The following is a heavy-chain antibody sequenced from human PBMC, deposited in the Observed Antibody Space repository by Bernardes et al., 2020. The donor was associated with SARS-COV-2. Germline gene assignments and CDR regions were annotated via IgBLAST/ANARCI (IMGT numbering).Heavy chain of an antibody. J-gene: IGHJ4*02. D-gene: IGHD4-17*01. V-gene: IGHV4-59*01. CDR2: IYYSGST. CDR1: GGSISSYY. Sequence: SETLSLTCTVSGGSISSYYWGWIRQPPGKGLEWIGYIYYSGSTSYNPSLQSRVTISVDRSKNQFSLQMRSVTAADTAVYYCARENIGDVYCEFWGQGAMVSGSS. CDR3: ARENIGDVYCEF.